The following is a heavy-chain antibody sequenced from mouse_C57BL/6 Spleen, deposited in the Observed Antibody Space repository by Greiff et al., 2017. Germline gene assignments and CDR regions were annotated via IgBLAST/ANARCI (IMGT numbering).Heavy chain of an antibody. Sequence: QVQLQQSGAELVRPGASVTLSCKASGYTFTDYEMHWVKQTPVHGLEWIGAIDPETGGTAYNQKFKGKAILTADKSSSTAYMELRSLTSEDSAVYYCTKSYDGYYYFDYWGQSTTLTVSS. CDR2: IDPETGGT. D-gene: IGHD2-3*01. CDR1: GYTFTDYE. J-gene: IGHJ2*01. CDR3: TKSYDGYYYFDY. V-gene: IGHV1-15*01.